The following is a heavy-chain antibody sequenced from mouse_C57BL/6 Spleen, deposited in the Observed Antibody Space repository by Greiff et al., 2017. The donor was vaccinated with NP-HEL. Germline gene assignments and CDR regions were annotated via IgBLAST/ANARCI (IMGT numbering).Heavy chain of an antibody. J-gene: IGHJ2*01. Sequence: QVQLQQPGAELVRPGTSVKLSCKASGYTFTSYWMHWVKQRPGQGLEWIGVIDPSDSYTNYNQKFKGKATLTVDTSSSTAYMQLSSLTSEDSAVYYCARPYDYDDYWGQGTTLTVSS. D-gene: IGHD2-4*01. CDR2: IDPSDSYT. CDR3: ARPYDYDDY. V-gene: IGHV1-59*01. CDR1: GYTFTSYW.